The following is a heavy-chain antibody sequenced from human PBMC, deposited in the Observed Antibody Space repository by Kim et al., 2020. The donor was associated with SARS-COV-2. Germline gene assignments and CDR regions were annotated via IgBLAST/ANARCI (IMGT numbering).Heavy chain of an antibody. J-gene: IGHJ3*01. Sequence: GGSLRLSCEGSGFRFSSYWMNWVRQAPGKGLEWVANIIQDGSEKNYVDSVKGRFTISRDNAKNSLYLQMDSLRAEDTAVYYCARGRFFVVPGGMVRALDVWGQGTMLTVSS. CDR1: GFRFSSYW. D-gene: IGHD3-10*01. CDR3: ARGRFFVVPGGMVRALDV. CDR2: IIQDGSEK. V-gene: IGHV3-7*03.